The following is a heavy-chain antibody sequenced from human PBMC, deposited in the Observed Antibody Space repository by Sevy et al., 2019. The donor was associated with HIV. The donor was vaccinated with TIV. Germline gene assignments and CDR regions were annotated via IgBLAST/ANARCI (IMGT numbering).Heavy chain of an antibody. V-gene: IGHV3-30*04. CDR3: ARDWNRKDYYYGMDV. J-gene: IGHJ6*02. CDR1: GFSISGYA. Sequence: GGSLRLSCAASGFSISGYAMHWVRQAPGKGLEWVAVISYDGSNKYYADSVKGRFTISRDNSKNTLYLQMNSLRAEDTAVYYCARDWNRKDYYYGMDVWGQGTTVTVSS. D-gene: IGHD1-1*01. CDR2: ISYDGSNK.